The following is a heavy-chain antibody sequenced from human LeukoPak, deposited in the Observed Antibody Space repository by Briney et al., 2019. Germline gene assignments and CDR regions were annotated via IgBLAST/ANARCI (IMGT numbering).Heavy chain of an antibody. J-gene: IGHJ4*02. Sequence: GESLKISCKGSGYSFTNYWIAWVRQMPGKGLEWMGIIFPGDSDTRYSPSFQGQVTISADKSISTAYLQWSSLKASATAMYYCARHSSAQQWLPIDYWGQGTLVTVSS. V-gene: IGHV5-51*01. CDR1: GYSFTNYW. CDR3: ARHSSAQQWLPIDY. CDR2: IFPGDSDT. D-gene: IGHD6-19*01.